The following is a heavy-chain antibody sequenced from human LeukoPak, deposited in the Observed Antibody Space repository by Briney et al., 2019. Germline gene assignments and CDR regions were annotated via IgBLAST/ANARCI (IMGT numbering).Heavy chain of an antibody. V-gene: IGHV4-34*01. CDR2: ISHSGST. Sequence: PSETLSLTCAVYGGSFSGYYWSWIRQPPGKGLEWIGEISHSGSTNYNPSLKSRVTISVDTSKNQFSLKLSSVTAADTAVYYCARGAYVFPAYYFDYWGQGTLVTVSS. J-gene: IGHJ4*02. CDR3: ARGAYVFPAYYFDY. CDR1: GGSFSGYY. D-gene: IGHD2-15*01.